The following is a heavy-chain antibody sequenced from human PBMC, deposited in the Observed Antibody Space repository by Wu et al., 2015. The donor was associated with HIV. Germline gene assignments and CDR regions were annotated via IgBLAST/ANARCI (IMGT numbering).Heavy chain of an antibody. Sequence: QVQLVQSGAEVKKPGASVKVSCKASGYTFTSYGISWVRQAPGQGLEWMGWISAYNGNTNYAQKFQGRVTITADESTSTAYMELSSLRSEDTAVYYCARGYCSGGSCYKTPPTGFDIVGPRDNGHRLF. V-gene: IGHV1-18*01. CDR3: ARGYCSGGSCYKTPPTGFDI. CDR2: ISAYNGNT. J-gene: IGHJ3*02. CDR1: GYTFTSYG. D-gene: IGHD2-15*01.